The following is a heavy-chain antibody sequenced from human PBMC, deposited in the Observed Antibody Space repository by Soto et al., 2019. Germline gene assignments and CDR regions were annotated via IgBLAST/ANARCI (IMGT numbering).Heavy chain of an antibody. CDR3: ARAESTRPSIDY. D-gene: IGHD2-2*01. CDR1: GGTFSSYT. CDR2: IIPILGIA. J-gene: IGHJ4*02. Sequence: QVQLVQSGAEVKKPGSSVKVSCKASGGTFSSYTISWVRQAPGQGLEWMGRIIPILGIANYAQKFQGRVTITADKSTSTAYMELSSLRSEDTAVYYCARAESTRPSIDYWGQGTLVTVSS. V-gene: IGHV1-69*02.